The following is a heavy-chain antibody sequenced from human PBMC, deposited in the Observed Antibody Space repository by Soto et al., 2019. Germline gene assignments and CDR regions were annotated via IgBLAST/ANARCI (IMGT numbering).Heavy chain of an antibody. D-gene: IGHD6-19*01. V-gene: IGHV4-59*11. CDR1: GGSISGHY. CDR2: IFYSGST. J-gene: IGHJ4*02. CDR3: ARVGSSGWSPDY. Sequence: PSETLSLTCSVSGGSISGHYWTWVRQSPGKGLEWIGYIFYSGSTNYNPSLKSRVTISVDTSKKQFSLKMSSVTAADTAVYYCARVGSSGWSPDYWGRGTLVTVSS.